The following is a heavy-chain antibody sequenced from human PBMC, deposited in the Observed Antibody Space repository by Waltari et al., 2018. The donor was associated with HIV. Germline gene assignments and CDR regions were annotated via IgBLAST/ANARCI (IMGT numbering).Heavy chain of an antibody. CDR1: GGSISRSSYY. CDR2: IYYSGST. D-gene: IGHD2-15*01. J-gene: IGHJ4*02. CDR3: ARAVQGYCSGGSCENYFDY. Sequence: QLQLQESGPGLVTPSETLSLTCTVSGGSISRSSYYWGWISQPPGKGLELIGSIYYSGSTYYNPSLKSRVTISVDTSKNQFSLKLSSVTAADTAVYYCARAVQGYCSGGSCENYFDYWGQGTLVTVSS. V-gene: IGHV4-39*01.